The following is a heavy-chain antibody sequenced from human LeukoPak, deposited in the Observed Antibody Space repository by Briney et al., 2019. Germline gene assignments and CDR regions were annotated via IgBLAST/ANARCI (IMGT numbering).Heavy chain of an antibody. CDR3: ARVWFGEPDNYFDY. V-gene: IGHV1-18*04. CDR2: ISAYNGNT. D-gene: IGHD3-10*01. CDR1: GYTFTSYG. Sequence: ASVKVSCKASGYTFTSYGISWVRQAPGQGLEWMGWISAYNGNTNYAQKLQGRVTMTTDTSTSTAYMELRSLRSDDTAVYYCARVWFGEPDNYFDYWGQGTLVTVPS. J-gene: IGHJ4*02.